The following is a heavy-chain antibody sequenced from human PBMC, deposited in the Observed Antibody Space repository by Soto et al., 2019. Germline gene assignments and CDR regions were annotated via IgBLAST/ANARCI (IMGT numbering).Heavy chain of an antibody. CDR2: INPNSGGT. CDR1: GYTFTGYY. V-gene: IGHV1-2*02. D-gene: IGHD6-25*01. Sequence: ASVKVSCKASGYTFTGYYMHWVRQAPGQGREWMGWINPNSGGTNYAQKFQGRVTITRDTSISTAYMELSRLRSDDTAVYYCARTRLKYSSGTTKKNWFDPWGQGTLVTVSS. J-gene: IGHJ5*02. CDR3: ARTRLKYSSGTTKKNWFDP.